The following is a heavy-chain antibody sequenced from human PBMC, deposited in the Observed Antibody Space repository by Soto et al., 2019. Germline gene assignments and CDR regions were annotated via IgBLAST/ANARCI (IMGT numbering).Heavy chain of an antibody. CDR3: ARADTSGSGRYTPFDAFDI. V-gene: IGHV4-59*01. D-gene: IGHD3-10*01. CDR2: IDYSGST. CDR1: GGSMRNYY. J-gene: IGHJ3*02. Sequence: QVQLQESGPGLVKLSETLSLTCSVSGGSMRNYYWSWMRQTPGKGLEWIGYIDYSGSTNYNPSLTRRVTISVDTSRTQLSLRLTSVTAADTAVYHCARADTSGSGRYTPFDAFDIWGQGTMVTVSS.